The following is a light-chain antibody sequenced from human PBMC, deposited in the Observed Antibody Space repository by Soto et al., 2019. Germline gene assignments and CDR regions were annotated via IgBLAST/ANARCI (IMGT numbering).Light chain of an antibody. CDR3: QQYNNWPRT. CDR1: QTVGSN. V-gene: IGKV3-15*01. J-gene: IGKJ1*01. CDR2: DAS. Sequence: EIVLTQSPGTLSLSPGERVTLSCRASQTVGSNYLAWYQQKPGQAPRLLIYDASTRATGIPARFSGSGSGTEFTLTISSLQSEDFAVYYCQQYNNWPRTFGQGTKVDI.